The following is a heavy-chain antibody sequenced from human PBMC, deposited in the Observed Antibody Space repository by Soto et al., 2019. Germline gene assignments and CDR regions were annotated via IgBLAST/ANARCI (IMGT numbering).Heavy chain of an antibody. D-gene: IGHD2-15*01. J-gene: IGHJ4*02. CDR3: ARVRFSAVVGANDY. Sequence: GGSVRLSCAASGFAFSSESMNWVRQAPGKGLEWVSSISSSSSYIYYADSVKGRFTISRDNAKNSLYLQMNSLRAEDTAVYYCARVRFSAVVGANDYWGQGNMVTVSS. V-gene: IGHV3-21*06. CDR1: GFAFSSES. CDR2: ISSSSSYI.